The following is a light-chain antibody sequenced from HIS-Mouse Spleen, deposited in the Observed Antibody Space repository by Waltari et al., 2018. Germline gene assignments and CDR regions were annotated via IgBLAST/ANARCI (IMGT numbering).Light chain of an antibody. Sequence: QSALTQPPSASGSPGQSVTISCTGTSSDVGGYNYVSWYQPHPGKAPKLMIYEVSKRPSGFPDRFSGSKSGNTASLTVSGLQAEDEADYYCSSYAGSNNVVFGGGTKLTVL. V-gene: IGLV2-8*01. CDR1: SSDVGGYNY. CDR3: SSYAGSNNVV. CDR2: EVS. J-gene: IGLJ2*01.